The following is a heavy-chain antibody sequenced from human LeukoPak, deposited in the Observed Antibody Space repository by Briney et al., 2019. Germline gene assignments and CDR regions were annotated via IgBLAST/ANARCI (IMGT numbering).Heavy chain of an antibody. CDR2: INWNGGST. J-gene: IGHJ3*01. V-gene: IGHV3-20*04. D-gene: IGHD6-13*01. CDR1: GFTFDDYG. CDR3: ARRYSSSWFKPFDL. Sequence: GGSLRLSCAASGFTFDDYGMSWVRQAPGKGLEWVSGINWNGGSTGYADSVKGRFTISRDNAKNSLYLQMNSLRAEDTALYYCARRYSSSWFKPFDLWGQGTMVTVSS.